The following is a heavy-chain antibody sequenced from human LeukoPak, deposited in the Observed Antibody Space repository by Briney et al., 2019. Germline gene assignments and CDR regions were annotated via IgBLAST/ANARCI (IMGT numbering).Heavy chain of an antibody. CDR1: GDSISGYY. CDR3: ARGPSRYGNYWLDP. CDR2: IYTNGNN. D-gene: IGHD4-17*01. Sequence: SETLSLTCTVSGDSISGYYWSWLRQPAGKRLEWIGRIYTNGNNNYNPSLRGRVTMSVDTSKNHFSLRLTSATAADTAIYFCARGPSRYGNYWLDPWGQGTLVTVSS. V-gene: IGHV4-4*07. J-gene: IGHJ5*02.